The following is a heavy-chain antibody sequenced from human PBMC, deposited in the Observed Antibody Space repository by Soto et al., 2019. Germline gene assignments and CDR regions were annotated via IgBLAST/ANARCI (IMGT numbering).Heavy chain of an antibody. J-gene: IGHJ6*02. D-gene: IGHD3-10*01. V-gene: IGHV3-33*01. CDR1: GFTFSSYG. Sequence: QVQLVESGGGVVQPGRSLRLSCAASGFTFSSYGMHWVRQAPGKGLEWVAVIWYDGSNKYYADSVKGRFTISRDNSKNTLYLQMNSLRAEDTAVYYCARRVKGSYGSYGMDVWGQGTTVTVSS. CDR3: ARRVKGSYGSYGMDV. CDR2: IWYDGSNK.